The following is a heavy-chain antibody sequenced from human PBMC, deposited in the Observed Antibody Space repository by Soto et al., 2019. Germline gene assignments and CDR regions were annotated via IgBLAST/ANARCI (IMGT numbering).Heavy chain of an antibody. D-gene: IGHD6-6*01. CDR1: GYTFTGYY. CDR2: INPNSGGT. Sequence: ASVKVSCKASGYTFTGYYMHWVRQAPGQGLEWMGWINPNSGGTNYAQKFQGWVTMTRDTSISTAYMELSRLRSDDTAVYYCAREGPYSSSFAFDIWGQGTMVTVSS. J-gene: IGHJ3*02. V-gene: IGHV1-2*04. CDR3: AREGPYSSSFAFDI.